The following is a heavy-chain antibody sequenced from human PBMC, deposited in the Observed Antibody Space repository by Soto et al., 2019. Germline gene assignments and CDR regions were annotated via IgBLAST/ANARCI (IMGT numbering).Heavy chain of an antibody. CDR1: GGSFSGYY. CDR3: ARGLSPFAMVRGDPPKTLDY. CDR2: INHSGST. V-gene: IGHV4-34*01. J-gene: IGHJ4*02. D-gene: IGHD3-10*01. Sequence: SETLSLTCAVYGGSFSGYYWSWIRQPPGKGLEWIGEINHSGSTNYNPSLKSRVTISVDTSKNQFSLKLSSVTAADTAVYYCARGLSPFAMVRGDPPKTLDYWGQGTLVTVSS.